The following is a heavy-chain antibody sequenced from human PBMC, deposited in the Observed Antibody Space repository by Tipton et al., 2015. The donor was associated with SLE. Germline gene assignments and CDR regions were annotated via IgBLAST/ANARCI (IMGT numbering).Heavy chain of an antibody. CDR2: IYYSGST. CDR3: ARALGGSSGWYGDAFDI. CDR1: GGSISSGGYY. D-gene: IGHD6-19*01. V-gene: IGHV4-31*03. Sequence: TLSLTCTVSGGSISSGGYYWSWIRQHPGKGLEWIGYIYYSGSTNYNPSLKSRVTISVDTSKNQFSLKLSSVTAADTAVYYCARALGGSSGWYGDAFDIWGQGTMVTVSS. J-gene: IGHJ3*02.